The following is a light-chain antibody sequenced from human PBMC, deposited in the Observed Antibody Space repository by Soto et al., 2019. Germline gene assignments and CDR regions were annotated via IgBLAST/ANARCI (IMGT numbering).Light chain of an antibody. CDR3: QQSYSTPPIT. CDR1: QSINRW. Sequence: VPISQSPSGLSASIGDSVTITCRASQSINRWLAWYQQKPGRAPKLLIYDASSLQRGVPSRFSGSGSGTDFTLTISSLQPEDFATYYCQQSYSTPPITFAQGTRLEI. J-gene: IGKJ5*01. CDR2: DAS. V-gene: IGKV1-39*01.